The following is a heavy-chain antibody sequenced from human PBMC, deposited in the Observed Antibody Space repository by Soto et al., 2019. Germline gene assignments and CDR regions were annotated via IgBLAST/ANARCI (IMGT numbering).Heavy chain of an antibody. Sequence: QVTLKESGPVLVKPTETLTLTCTVSGFSLSNARMGVSWIRQPPGKALEWLAHIFSNDGKSYSTSLKSRLTISKDTSNSQVVLTMTNMDPVDTATYCCARIGNPRFINWFDPWGQGTLVTVSS. CDR2: IFSNDGK. J-gene: IGHJ5*02. CDR1: GFSLSNARMG. V-gene: IGHV2-26*01. D-gene: IGHD1-1*01. CDR3: ARIGNPRFINWFDP.